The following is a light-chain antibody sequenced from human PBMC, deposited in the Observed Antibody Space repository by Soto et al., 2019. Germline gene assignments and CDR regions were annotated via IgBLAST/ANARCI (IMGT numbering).Light chain of an antibody. V-gene: IGKV1-9*01. Sequence: DIQLTQSPSFLSASVGDRVTITCRASQGISSYLAWYQQKPGKAPKLLIYAASTLQSGVPSRFSGSGSGTDFTLTISSLQPEDFANYYCQKYDFDPPATFGQGTKVDIK. J-gene: IGKJ1*01. CDR2: AAS. CDR1: QGISSY. CDR3: QKYDFDPPAT.